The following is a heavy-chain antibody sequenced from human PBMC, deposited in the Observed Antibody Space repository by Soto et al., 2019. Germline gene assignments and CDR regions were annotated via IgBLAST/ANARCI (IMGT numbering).Heavy chain of an antibody. D-gene: IGHD2-2*01. J-gene: IGHJ6*02. CDR1: GYTFTRYY. V-gene: IGHV1-46*01. CDR2: INPSSGGT. CDR3: ARDNGGDIVVVPAAAGPLGMDV. Sequence: VQVSCKASGYTFTRYYMHWVRQAPGHGLEWMGIINPSSGGTSYAQKCQGRVTMTRDTSTSTAYMELSSLRSEDPAVYYCARDNGGDIVVVPAAAGPLGMDVWGQGTTVTVSS.